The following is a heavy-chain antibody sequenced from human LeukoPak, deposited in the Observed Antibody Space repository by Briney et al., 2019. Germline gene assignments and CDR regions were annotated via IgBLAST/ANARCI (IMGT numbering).Heavy chain of an antibody. CDR1: GFTFSSYE. CDR3: AVGSGTYPCPDAFDI. Sequence: GGSLRLSCAASGFTFSSYEMNWVRQAPGKGLEWVSYISSSGSTIYYADSVKGRFTISRDNAKNSLYLQMNSLRAEDTAVYYCAVGSGTYPCPDAFDIWGQGTMVTVSS. CDR2: ISSSGSTI. V-gene: IGHV3-48*03. J-gene: IGHJ3*02. D-gene: IGHD3-3*01.